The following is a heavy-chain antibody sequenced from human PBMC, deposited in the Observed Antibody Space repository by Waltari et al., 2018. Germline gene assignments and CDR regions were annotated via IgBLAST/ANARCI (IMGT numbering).Heavy chain of an antibody. CDR3: AKDKMVRGVIAPDY. CDR1: GFTFSSYG. D-gene: IGHD3-10*01. CDR2: IWYDGSNK. Sequence: QVQLVESGGGVVQPGRSLRLSCAASGFTFSSYGMHWVRQAPGKGLEWVAVIWYDGSNKYYADSVKGRFTISRDNSKNTLYLQMNSLRAEDTAMYYCAKDKMVRGVIAPDYWGQGTLVTVSS. J-gene: IGHJ4*02. V-gene: IGHV3-30*18.